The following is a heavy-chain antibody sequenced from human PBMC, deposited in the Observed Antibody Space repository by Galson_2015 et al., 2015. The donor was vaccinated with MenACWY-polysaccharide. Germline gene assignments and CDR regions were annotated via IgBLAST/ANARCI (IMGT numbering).Heavy chain of an antibody. D-gene: IGHD4-11*01. Sequence: SLRLSCAASDFSVTTSHMSWVRQTPGRWLEWVAALYSGGNTFYVDSVEGRFTISRDNSKNTLYLHMNILRAEDTGVYYCTRTRDYNPIELWGQGTLVTVSS. CDR1: DFSVTTSH. J-gene: IGHJ4*02. V-gene: IGHV3-53*01. CDR2: LYSGGNT. CDR3: TRTRDYNPIEL.